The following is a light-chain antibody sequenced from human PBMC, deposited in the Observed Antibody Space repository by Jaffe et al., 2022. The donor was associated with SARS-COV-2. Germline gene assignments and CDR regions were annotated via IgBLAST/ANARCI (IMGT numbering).Light chain of an antibody. V-gene: IGLV6-57*01. CDR3: QSYDSSKSRV. CDR2: EDN. CDR1: SGSIASNY. J-gene: IGLJ3*02. Sequence: NFMLTQPHSVSESPGKTVTISCTRSSGSIASNYVQWYQQRPGSSPTTVIYEDNQRPSGVPDRFSGSIDSSSNSASLTISGLKTEDEADYYCQSYDSSKSRVFGGGTKLTVL.